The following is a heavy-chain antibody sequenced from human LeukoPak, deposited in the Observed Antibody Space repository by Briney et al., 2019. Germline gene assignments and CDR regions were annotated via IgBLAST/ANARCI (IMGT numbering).Heavy chain of an antibody. CDR3: ARGGSHFYFDY. J-gene: IGHJ4*02. CDR2: IYSGGST. CDR1: GFTVNSNY. Sequence: PGGSLRLSCAASGFTVNSNYMSWVRQAPGKGLEWVSVIYSGGSTYYADSVKGRFTISRDNSKNTLYLQMNSLRAEDTAVYYCARGGSHFYFDYWGQGTLVTVSS. V-gene: IGHV3-53*01. D-gene: IGHD1-26*01.